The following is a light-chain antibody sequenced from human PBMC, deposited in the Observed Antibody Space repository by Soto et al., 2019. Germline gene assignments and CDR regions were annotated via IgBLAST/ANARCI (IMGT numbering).Light chain of an antibody. J-gene: IGKJ4*01. CDR2: DAS. Sequence: EIVLTQSPGTLSLSPGERATLFCRASHTLSIGSLAWYQQKPGKAPRLLIYDASYRATGIPDRFSGSGSGTDFTLTISRLEPEDFAVYYCQQYGSSPLTFGGGTKVDIK. V-gene: IGKV3-20*01. CDR1: HTLSIGS. CDR3: QQYGSSPLT.